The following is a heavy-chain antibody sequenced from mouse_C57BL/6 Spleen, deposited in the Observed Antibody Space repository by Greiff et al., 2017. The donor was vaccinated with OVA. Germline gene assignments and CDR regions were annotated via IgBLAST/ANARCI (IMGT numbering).Heavy chain of an antibody. CDR1: GYTFTDYE. V-gene: IGHV1-15*01. D-gene: IGHD1-1*01. CDR2: IDPETGGT. J-gene: IGHJ3*01. Sequence: QVQLQQSGAELVRPGASVTLSCKASGYTFTDYEMHWVKQTPVHGLEWIGAIDPETGGTAYNQKFKGKAILTADKSSSTAYMQLRSLTSEDSAVYYSYYYGSNWFAYWGQGTLVTVSA. CDR3: YYYGSNWFAY.